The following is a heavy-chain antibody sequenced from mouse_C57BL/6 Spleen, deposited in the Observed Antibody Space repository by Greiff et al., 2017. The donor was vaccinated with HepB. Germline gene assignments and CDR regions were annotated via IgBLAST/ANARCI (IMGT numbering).Heavy chain of an antibody. Sequence: QVQLQQSGAELARPGASVKLSCKASGYTFTSYGISWVKQRTGQGLEWIGEIYPRSGNTYYNEKFKGKATLTAGKSSSTAYMELRSLTSEDSAVYFCARKVAPFDYWGQGTTLTVSS. V-gene: IGHV1-81*01. J-gene: IGHJ2*01. D-gene: IGHD1-1*02. CDR2: IYPRSGNT. CDR3: ARKVAPFDY. CDR1: GYTFTSYG.